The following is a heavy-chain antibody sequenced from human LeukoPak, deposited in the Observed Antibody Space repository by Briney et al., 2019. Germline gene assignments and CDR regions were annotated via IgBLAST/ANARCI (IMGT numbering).Heavy chain of an antibody. V-gene: IGHV3-30-3*01. CDR2: ISYDGSNK. J-gene: IGHJ4*02. Sequence: GGSLRLSCAASGFTFSSYAMHWVRQAPGKGLEWVAVISYDGSNKYYADSVKGRFTISRDNSKNTLYLQMNSLSAEDTAVYYCARDGSITMVRGVIVNYFDYWGQGTLVTVSS. CDR1: GFTFSSYA. D-gene: IGHD3-10*01. CDR3: ARDGSITMVRGVIVNYFDY.